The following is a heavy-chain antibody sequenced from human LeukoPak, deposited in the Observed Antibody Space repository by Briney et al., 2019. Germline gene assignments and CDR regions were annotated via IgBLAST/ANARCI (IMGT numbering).Heavy chain of an antibody. CDR1: GGSISSGSYY. J-gene: IGHJ4*02. CDR2: MYTSGST. D-gene: IGHD3-3*01. Sequence: SQTLSLTCTVSGGSISSGSYYWRWIRQPAGKGLEWIGRMYTSGSTNYNPSLKGRVTISRDTSKNQFSLKLSSVTAADTAVYYCAKELDIWSGYSFGYWGQGTLVTVSS. CDR3: AKELDIWSGYSFGY. V-gene: IGHV4-61*02.